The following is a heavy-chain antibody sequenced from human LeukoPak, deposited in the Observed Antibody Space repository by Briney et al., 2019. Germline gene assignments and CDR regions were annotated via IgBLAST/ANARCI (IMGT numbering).Heavy chain of an antibody. Sequence: GGSLRLSCAASGFTFSSYGMHWVRQAPGKGLEWVANIKQDGSEKYYVDSVKGRFTISRDNAKNSLYLQMNSLRAEDTAVYYCAELGITMVGGVWGKGTTVTISS. J-gene: IGHJ6*04. CDR2: IKQDGSEK. CDR1: GFTFSSYG. V-gene: IGHV3-7*01. D-gene: IGHD3-10*02. CDR3: AELGITMVGGV.